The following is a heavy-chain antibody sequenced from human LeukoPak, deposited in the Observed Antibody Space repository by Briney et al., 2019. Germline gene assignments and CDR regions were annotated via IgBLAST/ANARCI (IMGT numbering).Heavy chain of an antibody. V-gene: IGHV1-18*01. D-gene: IGHD5/OR15-5a*01. CDR2: VSAYADDT. Sequence: ASVKVSCKASGYTFTNYGISCVRQAPGQGLEWMGWVSAYADDTNYVQKFRGRITMTTDTSTSTAYLELRSLRSDDPAVYYCARDCIGCLGFDSWGQGTLVTVSS. J-gene: IGHJ4*02. CDR1: GYTFTNYG. CDR3: ARDCIGCLGFDS.